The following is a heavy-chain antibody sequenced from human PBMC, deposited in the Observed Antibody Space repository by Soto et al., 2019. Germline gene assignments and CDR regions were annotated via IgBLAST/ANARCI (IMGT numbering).Heavy chain of an antibody. V-gene: IGHV4-30-2*01. CDR3: ARTLDYGGSAGSNWFDP. CDR2: IYARGST. J-gene: IGHJ5*02. Sequence: HLQLQESGSGLVRPSQTLSLTCAVSGDSISSGAYSWSWIRPPPGKGLEWIGYIYARGSTYYNPSLKSGVTLYVNRSKNQFSLNLSSVTAADTAVYFCARTLDYGGSAGSNWFDPWGQGTLVTVSS. CDR1: GDSISSGAYS. D-gene: IGHD4-17*01.